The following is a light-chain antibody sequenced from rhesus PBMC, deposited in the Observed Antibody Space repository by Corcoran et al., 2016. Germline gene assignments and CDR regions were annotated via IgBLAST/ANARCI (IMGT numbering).Light chain of an antibody. CDR3: QHYDSRPYS. CDR1: LDVRSF. Sequence: DIQMTKSPSSLSASVGDTITNTCRASLDVRSFLAWYPQKPGKAPRPLIHDASNLETGVPSRSSGSGSGTDLPLTCRSLRPEYFATYYCQHYDSRPYSCGRGTKVEIK. J-gene: IGKJ2*01. CDR2: DAS. V-gene: IGKV1-37*01.